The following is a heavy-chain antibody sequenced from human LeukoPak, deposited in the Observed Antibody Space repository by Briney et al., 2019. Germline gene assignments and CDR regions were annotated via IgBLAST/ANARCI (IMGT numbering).Heavy chain of an antibody. Sequence: SETLSLTCTVSGGSISSYYWSWIRQPPGKGLEWIGYIYYSGSTNYNPSLKSRVTISVDTSENQFSLKLSSVTAADTAVYYCATYDRARGFDYWGQGTLVTVSS. J-gene: IGHJ4*02. CDR3: ATYDRARGFDY. CDR2: IYYSGST. V-gene: IGHV4-59*12. D-gene: IGHD3-9*01. CDR1: GGSISSYY.